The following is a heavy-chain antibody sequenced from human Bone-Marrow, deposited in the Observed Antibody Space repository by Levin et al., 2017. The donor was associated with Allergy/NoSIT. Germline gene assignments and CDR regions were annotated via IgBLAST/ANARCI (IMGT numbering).Heavy chain of an antibody. CDR1: GFNFRSYG. V-gene: IGHV3-33*06. Sequence: GGSLRLSCTASGFNFRSYGMYWVRQAPGKGLEWVAGLWYDGSYQYYADSVKGRFTISRDNPKRTLYLQMNNLRAEDTAVYYCAKSLGGGDSPAGFDFWGQGALVTVSS. J-gene: IGHJ4*02. CDR2: LWYDGSYQ. D-gene: IGHD2-21*02. CDR3: AKSLGGGDSPAGFDF.